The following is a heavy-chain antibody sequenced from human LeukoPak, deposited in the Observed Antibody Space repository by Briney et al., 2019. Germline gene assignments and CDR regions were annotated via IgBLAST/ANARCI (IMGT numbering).Heavy chain of an antibody. D-gene: IGHD6-6*01. CDR2: IYYSGGT. Sequence: PSETLSLTCTVSGGSISSYYWTWIRQPPGKGLGLEWIGYIYYSGGTNYNPSLKSRVTISIDTSKNQVSLKLCSVTAADTAVYYCARLWDSSSSLDYWGQGTLVTVSS. CDR1: GGSISSYY. J-gene: IGHJ4*02. V-gene: IGHV4-59*08. CDR3: ARLWDSSSSLDY.